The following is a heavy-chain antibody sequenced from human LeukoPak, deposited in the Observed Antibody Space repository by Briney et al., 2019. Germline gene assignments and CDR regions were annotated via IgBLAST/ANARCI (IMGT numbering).Heavy chain of an antibody. D-gene: IGHD2-2*01. Sequence: GGSLRLSCLASGFTFSGQYMSWVRQAPGKGLEWVANIRPDSSAKMYVDSVKGRFTISRDNAKNSLYLQMNSLRAEDTAVYYCAKGGCSSNICYENCWGQGTLVTVS. CDR2: IRPDSSAK. J-gene: IGHJ4*02. V-gene: IGHV3-7*04. CDR3: AKGGCSSNICYENC. CDR1: GFTFSGQY.